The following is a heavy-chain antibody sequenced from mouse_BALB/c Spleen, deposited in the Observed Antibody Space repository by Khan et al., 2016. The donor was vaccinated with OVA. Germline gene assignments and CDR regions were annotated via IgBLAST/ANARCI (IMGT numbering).Heavy chain of an antibody. D-gene: IGHD2-14*01. V-gene: IGHV2-6-4*01. CDR1: GFSLSRYI. J-gene: IGHJ4*01. Sequence: QVQLKQSGPGLVAPSQSLSITCTVSGFSLSRYIINWVRQPPGKGLEWLGMIWGGGGTDYNSTLKSRLSISKDNSKSQVFLKMNSLQTDDTAMYYCARGHYRYDGYYAMDYWGQGTSVTVSS. CDR3: ARGHYRYDGYYAMDY. CDR2: IWGGGGT.